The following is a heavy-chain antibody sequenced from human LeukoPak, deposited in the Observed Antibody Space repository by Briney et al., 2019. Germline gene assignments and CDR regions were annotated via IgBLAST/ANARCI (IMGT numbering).Heavy chain of an antibody. Sequence: SETLSLTCTVSGYSISTGYCWDWIRQPPGKGLEWIGTFYHGGSTYYNPSLKSRVTISVDTSKNQFSLKLSSVTAADTAVYYCARTYYDSSGYSPHYYYMDVWGKGTTVTISS. J-gene: IGHJ6*03. CDR3: ARTYYDSSGYSPHYYYMDV. CDR2: FYHGGST. CDR1: GYSISTGYC. D-gene: IGHD3-22*01. V-gene: IGHV4-38-2*02.